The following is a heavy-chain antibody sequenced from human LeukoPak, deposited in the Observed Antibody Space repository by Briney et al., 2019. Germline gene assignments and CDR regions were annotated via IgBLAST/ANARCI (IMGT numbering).Heavy chain of an antibody. J-gene: IGHJ3*02. CDR2: IYKSGSI. Sequence: SETLSLTCTVSGDSINNYYWSWIRQPAGKGLEGIGRIYKSGSIDYNPSLRSRVTMSLAMSKNQFSLKLNPVTAADTAVYYCARDCSGATCYSGAFDIWGQGTMVTVSS. V-gene: IGHV4-4*07. CDR1: GDSINNYY. CDR3: ARDCSGATCYSGAFDI. D-gene: IGHD2-15*01.